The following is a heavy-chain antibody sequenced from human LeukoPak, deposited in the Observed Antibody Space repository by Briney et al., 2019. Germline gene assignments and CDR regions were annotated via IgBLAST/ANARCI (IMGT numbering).Heavy chain of an antibody. V-gene: IGHV3-23*01. Sequence: PGGSLRLSCAASGFTFSSYAMSWVRQAPGKGLEWVSAISGSGGSTYYADSVKGRFTISRDNSKNTLYLQMNSLRAEDTAVYYCAKPPFRQLVGYYFDYWGQGTLVTVSS. CDR1: GFTFSSYA. D-gene: IGHD6-6*01. CDR2: ISGSGGST. J-gene: IGHJ4*02. CDR3: AKPPFRQLVGYYFDY.